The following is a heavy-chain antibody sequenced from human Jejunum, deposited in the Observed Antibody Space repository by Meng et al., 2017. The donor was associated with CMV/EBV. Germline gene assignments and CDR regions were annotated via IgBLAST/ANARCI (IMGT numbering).Heavy chain of an antibody. CDR1: TFGRSW. D-gene: IGHD3-3*01. Sequence: TFGRSWMSWVRPAPVEGLEWVANIEQDGSEECYVDSVKGRFTISRDNAKNSLYLQMNSLRAEDTAVYYCARGREEGFLEWLLIFDYWGQGTLVTVSS. J-gene: IGHJ4*02. CDR3: ARGREEGFLEWLLIFDY. CDR2: IEQDGSEE. V-gene: IGHV3-7*01.